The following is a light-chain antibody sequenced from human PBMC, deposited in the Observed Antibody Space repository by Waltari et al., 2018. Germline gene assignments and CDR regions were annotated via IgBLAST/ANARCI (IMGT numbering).Light chain of an antibody. J-gene: IGKJ2*01. Sequence: DIQMTQSPSSLSASVGDRVTITCRASHGISNLLAWYQQKPGKVPKLLIYGASILQSGAPSRFSGSGSGTDFPLTISSLQPEDVATYYCQRYQSAPYTFGQGTKLEIK. CDR2: GAS. CDR1: HGISNL. CDR3: QRYQSAPYT. V-gene: IGKV1-27*01.